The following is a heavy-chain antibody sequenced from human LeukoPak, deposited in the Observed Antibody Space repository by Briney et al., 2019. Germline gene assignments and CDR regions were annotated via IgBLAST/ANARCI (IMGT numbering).Heavy chain of an antibody. J-gene: IGHJ4*02. CDR1: GGTFSSYA. V-gene: IGHV1-69*05. D-gene: IGHD3-22*01. CDR3: AIPLTYYYDTSGYYYGDYFDY. Sequence: GASXXVSCKASGGTFSSYAISWVRQAPGQGLEWMGRIIPIFGTANYAQKFQGRVTITTDESTSTAYMELSSLRSEDTAVYYCAIPLTYYYDTSGYYYGDYFDYWGQGTLVTVSS. CDR2: IIPIFGTA.